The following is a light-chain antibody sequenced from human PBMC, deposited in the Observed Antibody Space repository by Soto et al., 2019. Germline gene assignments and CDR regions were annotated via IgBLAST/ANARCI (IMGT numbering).Light chain of an antibody. CDR3: SPYTSSSTPLYV. CDR1: SSDVGGYNY. CDR2: EVS. V-gene: IGLV2-14*01. J-gene: IGLJ1*01. Sequence: QSALTQPASVSGAPGQSITISCTGTSSDVGGYNYVSWYQQHPGKAPKLMIYEVSNRPSGVSNRFSGSKTGNTASLTTTGRHAEDDADYYYSPYTSSSTPLYVFGTGTKLTVL.